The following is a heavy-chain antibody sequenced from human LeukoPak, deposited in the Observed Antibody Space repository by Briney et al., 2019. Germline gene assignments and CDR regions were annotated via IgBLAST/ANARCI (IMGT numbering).Heavy chain of an antibody. J-gene: IGHJ4*02. CDR2: INAGNGNT. CDR1: GYTFTSYA. D-gene: IGHD6-19*01. V-gene: IGHV1-3*01. Sequence: GASVKVSCKASGYTFTSYAMHWVRQAPGQRLEWMGWINAGNGNTKYSQKFQGRVTITGDTSASTAYMELSSLRSEDTAVYYCARASYSSGWRFDYWGQGTLVTVSS. CDR3: ARASYSSGWRFDY.